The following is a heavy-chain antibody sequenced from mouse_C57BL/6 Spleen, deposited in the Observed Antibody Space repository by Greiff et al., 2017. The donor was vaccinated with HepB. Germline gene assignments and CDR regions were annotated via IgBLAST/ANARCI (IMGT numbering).Heavy chain of an antibody. J-gene: IGHJ4*01. D-gene: IGHD3-2*02. CDR1: GFTFSDYY. CDR3: ARDSSGDAMDY. Sequence: EVQVVESEGGLVQPGSSMKLSCTASGFTFSDYYMAWVRQVPEKGLEWVANINYDGSSTYYLDSLKSRFIISRDNAKNILYLQMSSLKSEDTATYYCARDSSGDAMDYWGQGTSVTVSS. V-gene: IGHV5-16*01. CDR2: INYDGSST.